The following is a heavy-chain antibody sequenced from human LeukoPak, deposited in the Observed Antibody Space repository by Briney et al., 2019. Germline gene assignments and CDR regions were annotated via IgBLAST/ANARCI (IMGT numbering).Heavy chain of an antibody. CDR3: ARGPTSSLAFDY. CDR1: AFTVSSNH. CDR2: IYSGGGT. D-gene: IGHD3-16*02. V-gene: IGHV3-66*01. J-gene: IGHJ4*02. Sequence: GGSLRLSCAASAFTVSSNHMSWVRQAAGKGLEWVSVIYSGGGTNYADSVKGRLTISRDNSKNTLYPQMNSLRAEDTAVYYCARGPTSSLAFDYWGQGTLVTVSS.